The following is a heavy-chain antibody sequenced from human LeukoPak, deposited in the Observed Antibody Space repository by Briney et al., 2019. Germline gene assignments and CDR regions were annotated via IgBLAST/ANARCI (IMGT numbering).Heavy chain of an antibody. CDR2: IKHDEGEK. J-gene: IGHJ5*02. CDR3: VRGLRGDVSGYSPLDH. D-gene: IGHD5-12*01. CDR1: RFIFSNYW. V-gene: IGHV3-7*01. Sequence: PGGSLTLSCAPSRFIFSNYWMKWVRHAPGKRLEWVANIKHDEGEKYYVDSVKGRFTISRDNVKNSLNLQMDSLRAEDTAVYYCVRGLRGDVSGYSPLDHWGQGTLVTVSS.